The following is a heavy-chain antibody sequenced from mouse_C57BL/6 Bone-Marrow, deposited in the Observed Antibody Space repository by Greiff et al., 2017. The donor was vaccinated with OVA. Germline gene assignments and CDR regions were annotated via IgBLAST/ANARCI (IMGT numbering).Heavy chain of an antibody. J-gene: IGHJ1*03. CDR2: IDPNSGGT. CDR1: GYTFTSYW. CDR3: ARSDWDGPHGYFEV. V-gene: IGHV1-72*01. D-gene: IGHD4-1*01. Sequence: QVQLQQPGAELVKPGASVKLSCKASGYTFTSYWMHWVKQRPGRGLEWIGMIDPNSGGTTYNEKFKSKATLTVDKPSSTAYMQLSSLTAEDAAVDDCARSDWDGPHGYFEVWGTGTTVTVSS.